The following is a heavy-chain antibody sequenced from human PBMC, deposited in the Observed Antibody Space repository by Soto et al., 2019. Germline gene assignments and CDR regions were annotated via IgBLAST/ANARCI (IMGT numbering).Heavy chain of an antibody. Sequence: ETLSLHCTVSGGSISSYYWSWIRQPAGKGLERIGRIYTSGSTNYNPSLKSRVTMSVDTSKNQFSLKLSSVTAADTAVYYCARESPSTVTFDYWGQGTLVTVS. CDR3: ARESPSTVTFDY. CDR2: IYTSGST. D-gene: IGHD4-17*01. J-gene: IGHJ4*02. CDR1: GGSISSYY. V-gene: IGHV4-4*07.